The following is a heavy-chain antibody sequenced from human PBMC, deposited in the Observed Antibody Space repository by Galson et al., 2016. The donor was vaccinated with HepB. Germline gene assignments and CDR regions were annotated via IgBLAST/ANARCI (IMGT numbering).Heavy chain of an antibody. V-gene: IGHV3-30*18. D-gene: IGHD7-27*01. CDR1: GFTFSYHG. Sequence: SLRLSCAASGFTFSYHGMHWVRQAPGKGLEWVAVISYDGSKTYYADFVKGRFTISRDTSKKTLYPQMNSLRPEDTAIYYCVKVGHYWGDFDYWGQGTLVTVSS. CDR2: ISYDGSKT. CDR3: VKVGHYWGDFDY. J-gene: IGHJ4*02.